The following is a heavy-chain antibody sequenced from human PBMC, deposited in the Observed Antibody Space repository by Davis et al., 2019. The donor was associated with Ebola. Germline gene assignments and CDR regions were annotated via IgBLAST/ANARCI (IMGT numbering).Heavy chain of an antibody. V-gene: IGHV1-18*04. CDR2: INPHNGNT. CDR3: ARAQFPTTSDP. CDR1: GYTFTNYG. D-gene: IGHD1-1*01. Sequence: ASVKVSCKASGYTFTNYGITWVRQAPGQGLEWMGWINPHNGNTNYAQNVQGRVTMTTDTSTSTAYMEVGSLRSDDTAVYYCARAQFPTTSDPWGQGTLATVSS. J-gene: IGHJ5*02.